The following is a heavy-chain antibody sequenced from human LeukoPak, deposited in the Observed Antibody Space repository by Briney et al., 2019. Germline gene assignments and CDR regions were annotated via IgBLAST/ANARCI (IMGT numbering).Heavy chain of an antibody. CDR2: IYYSGTT. CDR3: ARAPRAYCSTTGSCFQDY. J-gene: IGHJ4*02. CDR1: GGSISSSSYY. D-gene: IGHD2-2*01. V-gene: IGHV4-39*02. Sequence: PSETLSLTCTVSGGSISSSSYYWGWIRQPPGKGLEWIGSIYYSGTTYYSPSLKSRLIIFVDTYKNHFSLNLTSVTAADTAVYFCARAPRAYCSTTGSCFQDYWGQGTLVTVSS.